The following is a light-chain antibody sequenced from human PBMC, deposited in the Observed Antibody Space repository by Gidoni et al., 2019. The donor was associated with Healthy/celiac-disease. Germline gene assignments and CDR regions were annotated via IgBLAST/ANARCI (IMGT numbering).Light chain of an antibody. Sequence: RPSVSSSYLTWYQQKPGQAPRLLIYGASSRATGIPDRFSGSGSGTDFTLTISRLEPEDFAVYYCQQYGSSPWTFGQGTKVEIK. V-gene: IGKV3-20*01. CDR3: QQYGSSPWT. CDR1: PSVSSSY. J-gene: IGKJ1*01. CDR2: GAS.